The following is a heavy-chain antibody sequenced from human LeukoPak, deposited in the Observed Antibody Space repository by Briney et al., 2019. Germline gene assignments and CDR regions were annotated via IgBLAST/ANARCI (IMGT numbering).Heavy chain of an antibody. CDR2: ISQXSGI. D-gene: IGHD6-13*01. CDR3: AKDRSGYGSSYDFDY. Sequence: GGSLRLSCAASGFSFTIYAMSWVRQAPGKGXXXXXSISQXSGIYYADSVKGRFTISSDNSKNTLFLQMNSLRAEDTAIYYCAKDRSGYGSSYDFDYWGQGTLVTVSS. J-gene: IGHJ4*02. CDR1: GFSFTIYA. V-gene: IGHV3-23*01.